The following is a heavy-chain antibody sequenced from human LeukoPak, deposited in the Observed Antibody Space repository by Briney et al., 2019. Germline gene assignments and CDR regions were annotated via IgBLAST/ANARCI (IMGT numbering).Heavy chain of an antibody. CDR1: GGSISSYY. CDR3: ARSRSWLYYFDY. CDR2: IYYSGST. J-gene: IGHJ4*02. V-gene: IGHV4-59*08. Sequence: PSETLSLTCTVSGGSISSYYWSWIRQPPGKGLEWIGYIYYSGSTNYNPPLKSRVTISVDTSKNQFSLKLSSVTAADTAVYYCARSRSWLYYFDYWGQGTLVTVSS. D-gene: IGHD6-13*01.